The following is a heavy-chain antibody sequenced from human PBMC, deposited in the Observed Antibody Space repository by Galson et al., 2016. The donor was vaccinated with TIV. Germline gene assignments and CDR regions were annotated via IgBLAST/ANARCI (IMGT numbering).Heavy chain of an antibody. D-gene: IGHD3-10*01. Sequence: PALVKPTQTLTLTCTVSGFSLSDARMGVSWIRQPPGKALEWLAHIFSSDEKSYSTSLETRLTISKDTSKSQVALTMASMDPVDTATYYCARISRWFAELETVYFCDSWGPGTLVTVSS. CDR1: GFSLSDARMG. J-gene: IGHJ4*02. CDR3: ARISRWFAELETVYFCDS. V-gene: IGHV2-26*02. CDR2: IFSSDEK.